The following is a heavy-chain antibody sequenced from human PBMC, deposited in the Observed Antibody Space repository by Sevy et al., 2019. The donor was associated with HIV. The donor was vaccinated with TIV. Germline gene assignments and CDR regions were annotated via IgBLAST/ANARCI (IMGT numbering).Heavy chain of an antibody. CDR2: IWYDGSNK. Sequence: GGSLRLSCAASGFTFSKYGMHWVRQAPGKGLEWVALIWYDGSNKYYADSVKGRFTISRDNSKNPLYLQMNSLRAEDRAVYYCVMCADYYGSSGANCDYWGQGTLVTGSS. CDR1: GFTFSKYG. CDR3: VMCADYYGSSGANCDY. D-gene: IGHD3-22*01. V-gene: IGHV3-33*01. J-gene: IGHJ4*02.